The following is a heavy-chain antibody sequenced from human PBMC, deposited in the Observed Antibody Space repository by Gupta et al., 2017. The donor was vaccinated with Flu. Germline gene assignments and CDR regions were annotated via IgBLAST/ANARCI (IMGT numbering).Heavy chain of an antibody. CDR1: GFPFSSYD. J-gene: IGHJ4*02. D-gene: IGHD6-19*01. V-gene: IGHV3-23*01. CDR3: AKDDSIAVPGSGGDYFFEY. Sequence: EVQLLESGGGLVQPGGSLRISCAVTGFPFSSYDMRLVRQAPGKGLEWVSIISSSGGSTYYTDSVKCRFTISRDNSKNTLYLQVNSLSAEDTVGYYCAKDDSIAVPGSGGDYFFEYWGQGTLGTVSS. CDR2: ISSSGGST.